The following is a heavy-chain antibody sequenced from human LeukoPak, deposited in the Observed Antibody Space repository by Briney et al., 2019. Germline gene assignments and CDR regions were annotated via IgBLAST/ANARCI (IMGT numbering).Heavy chain of an antibody. CDR2: IIPIFGTA. D-gene: IGHD3-22*01. V-gene: IGHV1-69*05. J-gene: IGHJ3*02. CDR1: GGTFSSYA. CDR3: ARDFVHYYDSSGFKDLGAFDI. Sequence: SVKVSCKASGGTFSSYAISWVRQAPGQGLEWMGGIIPIFGTANYAQKFQGRVTMTRDMSTSTVYMELSSLRSEDTAVYYCARDFVHYYDSSGFKDLGAFDIWGQGTMVTVSS.